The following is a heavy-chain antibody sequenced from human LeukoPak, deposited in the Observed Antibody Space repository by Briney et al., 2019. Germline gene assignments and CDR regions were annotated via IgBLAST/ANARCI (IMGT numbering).Heavy chain of an antibody. CDR2: VYHNGSA. D-gene: IGHD6-13*01. CDR1: GYLIRSGYF. Sequence: SETLSLMCSVSGYLIRSGYFWGWIRQPPGKGLEWIASVYHNGSAYYNPSLKSRASISVDTSSNQFSLTLTSVSVADTAVYHCARLSSWFVAFWGQGSQVIVSS. CDR3: ARLSSWFVAF. J-gene: IGHJ4*02. V-gene: IGHV4-38-2*02.